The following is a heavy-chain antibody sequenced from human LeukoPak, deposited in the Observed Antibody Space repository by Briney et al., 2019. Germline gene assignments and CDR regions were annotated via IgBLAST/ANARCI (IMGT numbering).Heavy chain of an antibody. Sequence: SQTLSLTCTVSGGSISSGSYYWSWIRQPAGKGLEWIGRIYTSGSTNYNPSLKSRVTISVDTSKNQFSLKLTSVTAADTAVYYCARDYYFGSGSYGFDIWGQGTMVTVSS. J-gene: IGHJ3*02. CDR3: ARDYYFGSGSYGFDI. CDR1: GGSISSGSYY. D-gene: IGHD3-10*01. CDR2: IYTSGST. V-gene: IGHV4-61*02.